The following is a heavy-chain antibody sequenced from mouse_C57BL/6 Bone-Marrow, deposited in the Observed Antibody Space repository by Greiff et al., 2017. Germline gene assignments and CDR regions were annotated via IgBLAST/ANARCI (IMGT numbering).Heavy chain of an antibody. CDR1: GYTFTSYG. CDR2: IYPRSGDT. Sequence: QVQLQQSGAELVRPGASVKLSCKASGYTFTSYGISWVKQRTGQGLEWIGEIYPRSGDTHYNEKFKGKATLTADKSASTAYMALRSLTSEDSAVYFCARWTYYGSSSLPYWGQGTLVTVSA. V-gene: IGHV1-81*01. D-gene: IGHD1-1*01. CDR3: ARWTYYGSSSLPY. J-gene: IGHJ3*01.